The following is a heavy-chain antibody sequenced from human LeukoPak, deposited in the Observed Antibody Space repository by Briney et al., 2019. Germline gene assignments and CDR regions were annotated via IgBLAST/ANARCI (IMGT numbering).Heavy chain of an antibody. D-gene: IGHD2-8*01. CDR2: ISSHSTYI. CDR1: GFTFSSYT. CDR3: TRVRVYATIYYYNGMDV. J-gene: IGHJ6*02. Sequence: GSLRLSCAASGFTFSSYTMNWVRQAPGKGLEWVSSISSHSTYIYYVDSVKGRFTISRDNAKNSLFLQMNNLRAEDTAVYYCTRVRVYATIYYYNGMDVWGQGTTVTVSS. V-gene: IGHV3-21*01.